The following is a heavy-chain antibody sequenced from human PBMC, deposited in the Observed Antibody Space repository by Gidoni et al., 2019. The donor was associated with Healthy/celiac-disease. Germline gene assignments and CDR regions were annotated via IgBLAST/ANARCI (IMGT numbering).Heavy chain of an antibody. D-gene: IGHD1-26*01. CDR2: IWYDGSNK. J-gene: IGHJ4*02. V-gene: IGHV3-33*01. CDR1: GVTFSSYG. Sequence: QVQLVESGGGVVQPGRSLRLSCAASGVTFSSYGMHWVRQAPGKGLEWVAVIWYDGSNKYYADSVKGRFTISRDNSKNTLYLQMNSLRAEDTAVYYCAIIGGSYFDYWGQGTLVTVSS. CDR3: AIIGGSYFDY.